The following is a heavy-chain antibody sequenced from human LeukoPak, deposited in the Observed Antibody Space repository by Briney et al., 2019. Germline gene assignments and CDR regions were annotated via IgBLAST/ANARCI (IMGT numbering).Heavy chain of an antibody. CDR3: ASVKWELGS. CDR1: GGSISSSSYY. J-gene: IGHJ5*02. CDR2: IYYSGST. D-gene: IGHD1-26*01. Sequence: SETLCLTCTVSGGSISSSSYYWGWIRQPPGKGLEWIGSIYYSGSTYYNPSLKSRVTISVDTSKNQFSLKLSSVTAADTAVYYCASVKWELGSWGQGTLVTVSS. V-gene: IGHV4-39*01.